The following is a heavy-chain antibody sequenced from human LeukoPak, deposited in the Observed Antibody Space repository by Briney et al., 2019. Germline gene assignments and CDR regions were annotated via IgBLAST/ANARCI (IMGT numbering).Heavy chain of an antibody. CDR2: INPNSGGT. D-gene: IGHD4-17*01. CDR3: ARGGRDYGDHIWGIGIDY. J-gene: IGHJ4*02. CDR1: GYTFTGNF. Sequence: ASVKVSCKASGYTFTGNFIHWVRQARGQGLEWMGWINPNSGGTNYAQKFQGRVTMTRDTTISTAYLELSRLRSDDTAVYYCARGGRDYGDHIWGIGIDYWGQGTLVTASS. V-gene: IGHV1-2*02.